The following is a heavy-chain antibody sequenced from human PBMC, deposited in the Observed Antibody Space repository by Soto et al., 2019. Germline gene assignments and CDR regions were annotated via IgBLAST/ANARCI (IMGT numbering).Heavy chain of an antibody. CDR3: ARTGNRGYSYGLIDY. J-gene: IGHJ4*02. Sequence: SVKVSCKASGGTFSSYTISWVRQAPGQGLEWMGRIIPILGIANYAQKFQGRVTITADKSTSTAYMELSSLRSEDTAVYYCARTGNRGYSYGLIDYWGQGTLVTVSS. CDR1: GGTFSSYT. D-gene: IGHD5-18*01. V-gene: IGHV1-69*02. CDR2: IIPILGIA.